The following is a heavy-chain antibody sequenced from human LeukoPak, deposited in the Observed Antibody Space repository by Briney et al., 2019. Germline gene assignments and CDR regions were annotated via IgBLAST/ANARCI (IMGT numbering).Heavy chain of an antibody. CDR1: GGSIRSYY. CDR3: ARRATTERGHSYGLDY. CDR2: IYYSGST. Sequence: SETLSLTCTVSGGSIRSYYWSWIRQPPGKGLEWIGYIYYSGSTKYNPSLKSRVTISVDTSKNQFSLKLSSVTAADTAMYYCARRATTERGHSYGLDYWGQGTLVTVSS. J-gene: IGHJ4*02. D-gene: IGHD5-18*01. V-gene: IGHV4-59*01.